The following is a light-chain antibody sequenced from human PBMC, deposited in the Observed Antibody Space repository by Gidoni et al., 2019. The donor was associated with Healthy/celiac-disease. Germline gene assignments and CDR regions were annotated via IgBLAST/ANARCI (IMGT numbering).Light chain of an antibody. J-gene: IGKJ1*01. CDR3: QKYNSAPTWT. CDR2: AAS. Sequence: DIQMTQSPSSLSASVGDRVTITCRASQCISNYLAWYQQKPGKVPKLLIYAASTLQSGVPSRFSGSGSGTEFTLTISSLQPEDVATYYCQKYNSAPTWTFGQGTKVEIK. V-gene: IGKV1-27*01. CDR1: QCISNY.